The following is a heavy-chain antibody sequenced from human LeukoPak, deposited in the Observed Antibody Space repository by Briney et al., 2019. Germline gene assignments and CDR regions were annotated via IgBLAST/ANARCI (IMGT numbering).Heavy chain of an antibody. CDR1: GYTFTSYG. V-gene: IGHV1-18*01. Sequence: ASVKVSCKASGYTFTSYGISWVRQAPGQGLEWMGWISAYNGNTNYAQKLQGRVTMTTDTSTSTAYMELRSLRSDDTAVYYCARDADSSGYYPANLQYGMDVWGQGTTVTVSS. CDR2: ISAYNGNT. CDR3: ARDADSSGYYPANLQYGMDV. J-gene: IGHJ6*02. D-gene: IGHD3-22*01.